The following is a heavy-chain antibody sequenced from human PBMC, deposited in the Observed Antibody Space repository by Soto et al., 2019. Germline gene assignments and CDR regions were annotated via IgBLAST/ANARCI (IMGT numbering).Heavy chain of an antibody. CDR1: GYSISSGYY. CDR3: ASTPSWLQRFDY. D-gene: IGHD5-18*01. J-gene: IGHJ4*02. V-gene: IGHV4-38-2*02. CDR2: IYHSGST. Sequence: SETLSLTCTVSGYSISSGYYWGWIRQPPGKGLEWIGSIYHSGSTYYNPSLKSRVTISVDTSKNQFSLKLSSVTAADTAVYYCASTPSWLQRFDYWGQGTLVTVSS.